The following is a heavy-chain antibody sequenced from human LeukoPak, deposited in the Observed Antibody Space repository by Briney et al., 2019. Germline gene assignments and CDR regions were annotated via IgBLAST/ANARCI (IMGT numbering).Heavy chain of an antibody. CDR1: GYTFTSYD. D-gene: IGHD3-3*01. CDR3: ARGVRYYDFWSGTNHYGMDV. Sequence: ASVKVSCKASGYTFTSYDINWVRQATGQGLEWVGWMNPNSGNTGYAQKFQGRVTMTRNTSISTAYMELSSLRSEDTAVYYCARGVRYYDFWSGTNHYGMDVWGQGTTVTVSS. V-gene: IGHV1-8*01. J-gene: IGHJ6*02. CDR2: MNPNSGNT.